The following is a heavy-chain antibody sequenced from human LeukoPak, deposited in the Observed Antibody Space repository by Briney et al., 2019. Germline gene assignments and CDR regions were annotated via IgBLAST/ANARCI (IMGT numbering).Heavy chain of an antibody. CDR1: GFPFCGNW. Sequence: GSLTLSCEASGFPFCGNWMSWVRQAPGKGLEWVASINPDGSQKLYVDSVKGRFTISRDNTKSSLYLQMNSLGAEDTAMYYCAKLLGTATTYDSWGQGTRVTVSS. CDR3: AKLLGTATTYDS. V-gene: IGHV3-7*01. CDR2: INPDGSQK. J-gene: IGHJ4*02. D-gene: IGHD5-24*01.